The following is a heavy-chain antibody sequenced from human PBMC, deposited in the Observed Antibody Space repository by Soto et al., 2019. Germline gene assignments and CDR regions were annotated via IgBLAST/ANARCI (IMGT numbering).Heavy chain of an antibody. D-gene: IGHD2-21*02. J-gene: IGHJ3*02. CDR2: INPSGDRT. CDR3: ARSNCGGDCYSGLDI. V-gene: IGHV1-46*02. CDR1: GYTFNIYY. Sequence: ASVKVSCKASGYTFNIYYVHWVRQAPGQGLEWMGIINPSGDRTDYAQNFQGRVTMTRDTSTSTVHMELSSLRSEDTAVYYCARSNCGGDCYSGLDIWG.